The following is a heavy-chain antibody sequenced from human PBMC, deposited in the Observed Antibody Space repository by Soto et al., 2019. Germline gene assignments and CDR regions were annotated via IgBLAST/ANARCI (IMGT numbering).Heavy chain of an antibody. Sequence: EVQLVESGGGLVQPGRSLRLSCAASGFTFDDYAMHWVRQAPGKGLEWVSGISWNSGNIGYAASVKGRFTIARDNAKNSLYVQMNSLRGEDTALYYCATLGTIDTGGMDVWGQGTTVTVSS. J-gene: IGHJ6*02. CDR1: GFTFDDYA. V-gene: IGHV3-9*01. D-gene: IGHD2-2*01. CDR3: ATLGTIDTGGMDV. CDR2: ISWNSGNI.